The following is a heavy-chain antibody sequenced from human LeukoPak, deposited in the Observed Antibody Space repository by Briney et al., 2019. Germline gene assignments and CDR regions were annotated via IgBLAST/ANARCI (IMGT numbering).Heavy chain of an antibody. D-gene: IGHD3-22*01. Sequence: GRSPRLSCAASGFTFSSYGMHWVRQAPGKGLEWVAVISYDGSNKYYADSVKGRFTISRDNSKNTLYLQMNSLRAEDTAVYYCAKELDPHPYDGSGYPLPLDYWGQGTLVTVSS. CDR2: ISYDGSNK. CDR1: GFTFSSYG. J-gene: IGHJ4*02. CDR3: AKELDPHPYDGSGYPLPLDY. V-gene: IGHV3-30*18.